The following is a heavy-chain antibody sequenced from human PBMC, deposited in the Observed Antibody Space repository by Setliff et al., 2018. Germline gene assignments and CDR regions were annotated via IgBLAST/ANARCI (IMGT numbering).Heavy chain of an antibody. CDR2: IRYDGSNK. V-gene: IGHV3-30*02. D-gene: IGHD3-10*01. CDR1: EFTFNKYW. Sequence: PGGSLRLSCAASEFTFNKYWMTWVRQAPGKGLEWVAFIRYDGSNKDYADSVKGRFTISRDTAKNSLYLQMNSLRAEDSAVYYCASYYYGSGSSYIPPHFDYWGLGTLVTVSS. J-gene: IGHJ4*02. CDR3: ASYYYGSGSSYIPPHFDY.